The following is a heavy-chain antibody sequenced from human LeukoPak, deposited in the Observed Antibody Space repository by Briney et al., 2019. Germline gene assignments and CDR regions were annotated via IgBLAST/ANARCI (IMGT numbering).Heavy chain of an antibody. CDR2: IVVGSGNT. CDR3: AAPTVTTDDAFDI. CDR1: GFTFTSSA. J-gene: IGHJ3*02. V-gene: IGHV1-58*01. D-gene: IGHD4-17*01. Sequence: SVKVSCKASGFTFTSSAVQWVRQARGQRLEWIGWIVVGSGNTNYAQKFQERVTIIRDMSTSTAYMELSSLRSEDTAVYYCAAPTVTTDDAFDIWGQGTMVTVSS.